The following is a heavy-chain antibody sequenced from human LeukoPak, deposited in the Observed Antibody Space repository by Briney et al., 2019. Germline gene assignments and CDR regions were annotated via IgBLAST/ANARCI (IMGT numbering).Heavy chain of an antibody. Sequence: GGSLRLSCAASGFTFSNAWMNWVRQAPGKGLEWVGRVTSKAVGETTDYAAPVKGRFTISRDDSKNMVYLQMNSLRAEDTAVYYCAKEGVIVVVPAASSFDYWGQGTLVTVSS. J-gene: IGHJ4*02. CDR1: GFTFSNAW. D-gene: IGHD2-2*01. V-gene: IGHV3-15*01. CDR3: AKEGVIVVVPAASSFDY. CDR2: VTSKAVGETT.